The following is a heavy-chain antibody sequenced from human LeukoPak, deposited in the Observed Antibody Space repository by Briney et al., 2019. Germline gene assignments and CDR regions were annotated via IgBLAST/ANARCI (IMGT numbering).Heavy chain of an antibody. J-gene: IGHJ6*02. CDR1: GFTFSSYW. CDR2: IKEDGSEK. Sequence: PGGSLRLSCVASGFTFSSYWVSWVRQAPGKGLEWVANIKEDGSEKNYVDSVKGRFTISRDNAKNSLYLQMNSLRAEDTAVYYCARDGVVVVAATYDGLDVWGQGTTVTVSS. D-gene: IGHD2-15*01. V-gene: IGHV3-7*01. CDR3: ARDGVVVVAATYDGLDV.